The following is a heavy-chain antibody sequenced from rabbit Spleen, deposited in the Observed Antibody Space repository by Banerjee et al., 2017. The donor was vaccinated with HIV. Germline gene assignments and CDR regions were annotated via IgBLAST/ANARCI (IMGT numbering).Heavy chain of an antibody. J-gene: IGHJ4*01. CDR2: INVYTGKP. CDR3: ARDLVGVIGWNFYL. V-gene: IGHV1S45*01. Sequence: QEQLVESGGGLVQPEGSLTLTCKASGFSFSDRDVMCWVRQAPGKGLQWIACINVYTGKPVYATWAKGRFTISRTSSTTVTLRMTSLTAADTATYFCARDLVGVIGWNFYLWGPGTLVTVS. CDR1: GFSFSDRDV. D-gene: IGHD1-1*01.